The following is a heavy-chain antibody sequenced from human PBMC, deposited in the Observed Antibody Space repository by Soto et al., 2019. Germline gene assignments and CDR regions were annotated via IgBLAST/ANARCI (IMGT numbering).Heavy chain of an antibody. Sequence: PGGSLRLSCEASGFTFSNYSMNWVRQAPGKGLEWVSAFSSSSSYKFYANLVKGRFTISRDNAKNSLYLQMSSLRTEDTGVYYCSGGGQLDPWGQGTLVTVSS. D-gene: IGHD3-16*01. CDR2: FSSSSSYK. CDR1: GFTFSNYS. V-gene: IGHV3-21*01. J-gene: IGHJ5*02. CDR3: SGGGQLDP.